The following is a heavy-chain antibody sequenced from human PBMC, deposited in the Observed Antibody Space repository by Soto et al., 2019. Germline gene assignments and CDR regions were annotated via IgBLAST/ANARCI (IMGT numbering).Heavy chain of an antibody. CDR2: ISSSGSTI. J-gene: IGHJ4*02. CDR1: GFTFSDYY. V-gene: IGHV3-11*01. Sequence: PGGSLRLSCAASGFTFSDYYMSWIRQAPGKGLEWVSYISSSGSTIYYADSVKGRFTISRDNAKNSLYLQMNSLRAGDTAVYYCARERSLLGYSGYDRGVRYFDYWGQGTLVTVSS. D-gene: IGHD5-12*01. CDR3: ARERSLLGYSGYDRGVRYFDY.